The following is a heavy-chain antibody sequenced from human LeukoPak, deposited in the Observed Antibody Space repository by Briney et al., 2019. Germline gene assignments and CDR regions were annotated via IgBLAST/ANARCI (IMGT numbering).Heavy chain of an antibody. CDR1: GDSISSGDYY. V-gene: IGHV4-61*02. Sequence: PSETLSLTCTVSGDSISSGDYYWSWIRQPAGKGLEWIGRISSSGSTNYNPSLKSRVTISVDTSKNEFSLKPNSVTAADTAVYYCARDPVAQPYWFFDLWGRGTLVTVSS. D-gene: IGHD5-18*01. CDR3: ARDPVAQPYWFFDL. CDR2: ISSSGST. J-gene: IGHJ2*01.